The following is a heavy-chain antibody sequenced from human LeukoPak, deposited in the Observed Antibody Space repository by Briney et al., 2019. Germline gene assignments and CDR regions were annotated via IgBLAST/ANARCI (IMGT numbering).Heavy chain of an antibody. V-gene: IGHV3-53*01. D-gene: IGHD1-26*01. CDR1: GFTVSSNY. Sequence: PGGSLRLSCAASGFTVSSNYMSWVRQAPGKGLEWVSVIYSGGSTYYADSVKGRFTISRDNSKNTLYLQMNSLRAEDTAVYYCAREVVGATPNWFDPWGQGTLVTVSS. CDR2: IYSGGST. CDR3: AREVVGATPNWFDP. J-gene: IGHJ5*02.